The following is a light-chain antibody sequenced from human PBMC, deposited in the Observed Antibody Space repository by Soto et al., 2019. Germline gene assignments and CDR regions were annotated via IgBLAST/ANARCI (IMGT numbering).Light chain of an antibody. V-gene: IGLV2-11*01. CDR1: SSDVGGYNY. CDR3: CSFAGSYNVV. CDR2: DVS. J-gene: IGLJ2*01. Sequence: QSALTQPRSVSGSPGQSGTISCTGTSSDVGGYNYVSWYQQHPGKAPKLMIYDVSKRPSGVPDRFSGSKSGNTASLPISGLQDEDEADYYCCSFAGSYNVVFGGGTQLTVL.